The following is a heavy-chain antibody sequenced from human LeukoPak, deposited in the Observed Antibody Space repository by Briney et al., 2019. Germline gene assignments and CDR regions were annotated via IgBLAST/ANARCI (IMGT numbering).Heavy chain of an antibody. Sequence: ETLSLTCTVSGGSISSISCCWGWIRQHPGKGLEWTGSIYYSGSTNYNSSLKSRVTRSVATSKNQFCLMLSSVTAAATVAYYCAGDVRGSSGSYYSYYMEVWGKGGTVTIS. CDR2: IYYSGST. D-gene: IGHD3-10*02. CDR3: AGDVRGSSGSYYSYYMEV. CDR1: GGSISSISCC. V-gene: IGHV4-39*01. J-gene: IGHJ6*03.